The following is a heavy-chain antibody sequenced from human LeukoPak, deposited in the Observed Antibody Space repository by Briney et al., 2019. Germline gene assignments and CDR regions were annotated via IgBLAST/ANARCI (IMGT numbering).Heavy chain of an antibody. D-gene: IGHD3-3*01. CDR2: IKAGNGHT. J-gene: IGHJ4*02. CDR3: ARGIWSRTVSSYYFDY. Sequence: ASVNVSCKASGFTFTNYAMQWVRQAPGQRLEWMGWIKAGNGHTSYSQRCQGRVTITRDTSATTVYMEVTSLRSEDTAGYYCARGIWSRTVSSYYFDYWGQGTLVTVSS. CDR1: GFTFTNYA. V-gene: IGHV1-3*01.